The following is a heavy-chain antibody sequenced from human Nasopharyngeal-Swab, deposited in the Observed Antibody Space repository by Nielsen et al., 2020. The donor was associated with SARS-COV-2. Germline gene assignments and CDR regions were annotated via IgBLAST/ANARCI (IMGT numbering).Heavy chain of an antibody. V-gene: IGHV1-8*01. CDR1: GYTFTSYD. D-gene: IGHD2-2*01. CDR2: MNPNSVNT. CDR3: ARHLRVVPAAKRYYYYYMDV. J-gene: IGHJ6*03. Sequence: ASVKVSCKASGYTFTSYDINWVRQATGQGLEWMGWMNPNSVNTGYAQKFQGRVTMTRNTSISTAYMELSSLRSEDTAVYYCARHLRVVPAAKRYYYYYMDVWGKGTTVTVSS.